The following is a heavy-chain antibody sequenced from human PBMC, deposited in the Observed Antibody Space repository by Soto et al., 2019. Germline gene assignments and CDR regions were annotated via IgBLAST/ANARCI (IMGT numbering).Heavy chain of an antibody. CDR3: AKTPLAYCGGDCSVDY. CDR2: IWYDGSNK. CDR1: GFTFSSYG. J-gene: IGHJ4*02. D-gene: IGHD2-21*02. V-gene: IGHV3-33*06. Sequence: GGSLRLSCAASGFTFSSYGMHWVRQAPGKGLEWVAVIWYDGSNKYYADSVKGRFTISRDNSKKTLYLQMNSLRAEDTAVYYCAKTPLAYCGGDCSVDYWGQGTLVTVSS.